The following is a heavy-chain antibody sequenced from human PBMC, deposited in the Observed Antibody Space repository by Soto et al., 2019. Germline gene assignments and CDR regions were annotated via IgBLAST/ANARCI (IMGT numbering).Heavy chain of an antibody. V-gene: IGHV3-23*01. CDR3: AKDGQWLVQWNPGGALDI. CDR2: ISGSGGST. J-gene: IGHJ3*02. Sequence: PGGSLRLSCAASGFTFSSYAMSWVRQAPGKGLEWVSAISGSGGSTYYADSVKGRFTISRDNSKNTLYLQMNSLRAEDTAVYYCAKDGQWLVQWNPGGALDIWGQGTMVTVSS. CDR1: GFTFSSYA. D-gene: IGHD6-19*01.